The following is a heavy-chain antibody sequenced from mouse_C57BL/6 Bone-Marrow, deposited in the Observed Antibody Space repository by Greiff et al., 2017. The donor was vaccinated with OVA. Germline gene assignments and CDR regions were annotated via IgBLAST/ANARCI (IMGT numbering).Heavy chain of an antibody. Sequence: QVQLQQPGAELVRPGTSVKLSCKASGYTFTSYWMPWVKQRPGQGLEWIGVIDPSDSYTNYNQKFKGKATLTVDTSSSTAYMQLSSLTSEDSAVYYCARGLLRFAYWGQGTLVTVSA. CDR2: IDPSDSYT. CDR3: ARGLLRFAY. V-gene: IGHV1-59*01. J-gene: IGHJ3*01. D-gene: IGHD2-10*01. CDR1: GYTFTSYW.